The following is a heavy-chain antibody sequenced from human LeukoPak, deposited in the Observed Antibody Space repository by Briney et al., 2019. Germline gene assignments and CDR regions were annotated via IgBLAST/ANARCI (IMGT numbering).Heavy chain of an antibody. CDR3: ARDQNGSYMVF. D-gene: IGHD1-26*01. J-gene: IGHJ4*01. CDR2: VHSDGRS. CDR1: GDSMNPYY. V-gene: IGHV4-59*01. Sequence: SETLSLTCTVSGDSMNPYYWTWIRQPPGKGLEWIGFVHSDGRSNYNPSLRSRVTISLDTSRSQFSLHLSSVTAADTAVYYCARDQNGSYMVFWGHGSLVTVSS.